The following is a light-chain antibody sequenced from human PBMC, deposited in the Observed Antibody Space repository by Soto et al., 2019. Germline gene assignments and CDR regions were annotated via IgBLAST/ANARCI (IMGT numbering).Light chain of an antibody. CDR2: KAT. CDR3: QQYETFSPWT. V-gene: IGKV1-5*03. J-gene: IGKJ1*01. CDR1: QSISSW. Sequence: DIQMTQSPSTLSASVGDRVTITCRASQSISSWVAWYQQKPGTAPKLLVYKATILQSGVPSSFSGSGSGTEFTLAISNLQPDDFATYYCQQYETFSPWTFGQGTKVDIK.